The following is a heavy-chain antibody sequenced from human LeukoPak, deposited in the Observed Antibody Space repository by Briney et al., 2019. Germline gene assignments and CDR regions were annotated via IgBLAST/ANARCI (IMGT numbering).Heavy chain of an antibody. CDR3: ARQGAGGDLFRGILIYHFDS. Sequence: TSETLSLTCAVCGGSFSGYYWSWIRQPPGKGVEWIGEINHSGSTNYNPSLKSRVTISVDTSKNQFSLKLRSVTAADTAIYYCARQGAGGDLFRGILIYHFDSWGQGTLVAVSS. V-gene: IGHV4-34*01. D-gene: IGHD3-10*01. J-gene: IGHJ4*02. CDR1: GGSFSGYY. CDR2: INHSGST.